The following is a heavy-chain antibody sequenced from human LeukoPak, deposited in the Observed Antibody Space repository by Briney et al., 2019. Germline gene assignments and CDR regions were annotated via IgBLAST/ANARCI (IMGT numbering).Heavy chain of an antibody. J-gene: IGHJ3*02. D-gene: IGHD2-15*01. CDR2: IRYDGSNK. Sequence: GGSLRLSCAASGSTFSSYGMHWVRQAPGKGLEWVAFIRYDGSNKYYADSVKGRFTISRDNSKNTLYLQMNSLRAEDTAVYYCARGAPGAGGPDAFDIWGQGTMVTVSS. CDR3: ARGAPGAGGPDAFDI. CDR1: GSTFSSYG. V-gene: IGHV3-30*02.